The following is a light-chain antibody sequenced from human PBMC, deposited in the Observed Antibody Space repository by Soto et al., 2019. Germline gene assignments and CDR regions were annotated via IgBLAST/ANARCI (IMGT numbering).Light chain of an antibody. CDR1: SSDVGGYNY. Sequence: QSALTQPASVSGSPGQSITISCTGTSSDVGGYNYVSWYQQHPGKAPKLMIYDVSNRPSGVSSRFSGSKSGNTASLTISGLQAEDEADYYCSSYTSSSTDVFGTGTKVT. V-gene: IGLV2-14*01. J-gene: IGLJ1*01. CDR2: DVS. CDR3: SSYTSSSTDV.